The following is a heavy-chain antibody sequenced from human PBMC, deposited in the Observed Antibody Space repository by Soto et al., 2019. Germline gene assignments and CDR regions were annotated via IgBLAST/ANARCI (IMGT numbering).Heavy chain of an antibody. CDR3: FGGNGGPQ. D-gene: IGHD3-16*01. J-gene: IGHJ4*02. Sequence: GSLRLSCATSDFTFRNYWMNWVRQAPGKGLEWVANIKPDGSATNYVDSVKGRFTISRDNVRNSVFLQMNSLRVEDTAVYFCFGGNGGPQWGQGTLVTVSS. CDR1: DFTFRNYW. CDR2: IKPDGSAT. V-gene: IGHV3-7*03.